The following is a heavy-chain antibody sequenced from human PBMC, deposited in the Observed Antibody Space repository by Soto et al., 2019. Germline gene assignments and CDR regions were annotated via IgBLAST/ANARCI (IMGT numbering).Heavy chain of an antibody. CDR2: ISWNSGSI. CDR3: AKLAVYYGSGSYEG. D-gene: IGHD3-10*01. Sequence: EVQLVESGGGLVQPGRSLRLSCAASGFTFDDYAMHWVRQAPGKGLEWVSGISWNSGSIGYADSVKGRFTISRDNAKNSLYLQMNSLRAEDTALYYCAKLAVYYGSGSYEGWGQGTMVTVSS. CDR1: GFTFDDYA. J-gene: IGHJ3*01. V-gene: IGHV3-9*01.